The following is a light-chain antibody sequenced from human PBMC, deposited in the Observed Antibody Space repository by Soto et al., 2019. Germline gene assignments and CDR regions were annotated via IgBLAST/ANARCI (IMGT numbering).Light chain of an antibody. CDR2: GNG. CDR1: SSSIGAVHD. CDR3: QSYDSSLSGSEV. V-gene: IGLV1-40*01. J-gene: IGLJ1*01. Sequence: QSVLTQPPSVSGSPGQSGTISCTWISSSIGAVHDVHWYQQLPGTAPKLLIYGNGNRPSGVPDRFSGSKSGTSASLAIAGLQADDEADYYCQSYDSSLSGSEVFGTGTKVTVL.